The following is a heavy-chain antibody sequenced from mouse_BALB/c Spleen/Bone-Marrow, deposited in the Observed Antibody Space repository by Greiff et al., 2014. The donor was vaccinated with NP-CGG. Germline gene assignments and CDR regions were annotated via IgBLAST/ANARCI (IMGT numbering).Heavy chain of an antibody. CDR3: ARSAYYGNYYAMDY. J-gene: IGHJ4*01. V-gene: IGHV1-18*01. CDR2: INPYNGGT. Sequence: EVKLMESGPELVKPGASMKISCKASGYSFTGYTMNWVKQSHGKNLEWIGLINPYNGGTSYNQKFKGKATLTVDKSSSTAYMELLSLTSEDSAVYYCARSAYYGNYYAMDYWGQGTSVTVSS. CDR1: GYSFTGYT. D-gene: IGHD2-10*01.